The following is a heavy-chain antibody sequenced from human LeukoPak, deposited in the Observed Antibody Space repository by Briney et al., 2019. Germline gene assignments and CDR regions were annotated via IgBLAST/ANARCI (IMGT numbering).Heavy chain of an antibody. V-gene: IGHV3-30*04. CDR3: ARYHLGYQVGNAFDI. D-gene: IGHD1-26*01. CDR2: VSFNGNDQ. J-gene: IGHJ3*02. CDR1: GFSFSTYA. Sequence: GGSLRLSCAASGFSFSTYAMHWVRQAPGKGLEWVADVSFNGNDQYYSDSVKGRITISRDNSKNTLYLQINSLRAEDTAVYYCARYHLGYQVGNAFDIWAQGTDVSVSS.